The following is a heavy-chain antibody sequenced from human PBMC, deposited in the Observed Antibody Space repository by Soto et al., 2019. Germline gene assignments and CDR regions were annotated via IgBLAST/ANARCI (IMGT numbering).Heavy chain of an antibody. J-gene: IGHJ4*01. Sequence: EVQLVESGGGLVKPGGSLGLSCAASGFPFTTAWINWVRQVPGKGLEWVARVKSKADGGSGDYAAPVKGRFVVSRDDSKDIVYLQMNSLKIEDTGVYYCTTDSRTTLPEIRFDYWGHGTQVTVSS. D-gene: IGHD1-26*01. CDR1: GFPFTTAW. CDR2: VKSKADGGSG. CDR3: TTDSRTTLPEIRFDY. V-gene: IGHV3-15*07.